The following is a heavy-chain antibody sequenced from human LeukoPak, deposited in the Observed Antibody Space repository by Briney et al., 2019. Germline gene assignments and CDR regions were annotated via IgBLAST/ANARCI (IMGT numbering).Heavy chain of an antibody. Sequence: SETLSLTCTVSGGSIRNYYWTWIRQPPGRGLEWIGYIYHSGSTKYNPSLKSRVTISVDTSKNQFSLRLRSVTAADAVVYFCARHGQAPDCTGGSCLDYWGQGTLVTVSS. CDR2: IYHSGST. J-gene: IGHJ4*02. V-gene: IGHV4-59*08. CDR3: ARHGQAPDCTGGSCLDY. D-gene: IGHD2-15*01. CDR1: GGSIRNYY.